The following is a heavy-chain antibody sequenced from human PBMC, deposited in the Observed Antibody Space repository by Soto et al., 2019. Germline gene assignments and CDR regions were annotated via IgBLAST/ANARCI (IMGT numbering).Heavy chain of an antibody. CDR2: IKPSSGGT. D-gene: IGHD3-9*01. CDR3: ARADYDVLTGYYTSSYYFDY. J-gene: IGHJ4*02. V-gene: IGHV1-2*02. CDR1: GYRFTAYY. Sequence: ASVKGSGKASGYRFTAYYMYWVRQAPGQGLEWMGWIKPSSGGTKYAQKFQGRVTMTRDTSISTAYMELSRLRSDDTAVYYCARADYDVLTGYYTSSYYFDYWGQGTLVTVSS.